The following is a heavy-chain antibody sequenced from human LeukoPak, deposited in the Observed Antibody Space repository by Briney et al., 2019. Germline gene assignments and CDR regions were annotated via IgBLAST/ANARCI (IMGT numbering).Heavy chain of an antibody. J-gene: IGHJ6*03. Sequence: GGSLRLSCAASGFTFSTYWMSWVRQAPGKGLEWVANIKQDGSEKNYADSVKGRFTISRDNAKNSLYLQMNSLTAEDTAVYYCARNPPGIVGAPTHYCYYMDVWGRGTTVTISS. D-gene: IGHD1-26*01. CDR3: ARNPPGIVGAPTHYCYYMDV. V-gene: IGHV3-7*01. CDR1: GFTFSTYW. CDR2: IKQDGSEK.